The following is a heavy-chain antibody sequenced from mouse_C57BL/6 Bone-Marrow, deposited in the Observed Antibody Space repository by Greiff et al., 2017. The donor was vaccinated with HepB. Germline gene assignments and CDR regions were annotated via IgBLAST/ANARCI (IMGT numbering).Heavy chain of an antibody. CDR2: IDPNSGGT. V-gene: IGHV1-72*01. Sequence: VQLQQPGAELVKPGASVKLSCKASGYTFTSYWMHWVKQRPGRGLEWNGRIDPNSGGTKYNEKFKSKATLTVDKPSSTAYMQLSSLTSEDSAVYYCARIYDGYYEFAYWGQGTLVTVSA. CDR1: GYTFTSYW. D-gene: IGHD2-3*01. CDR3: ARIYDGYYEFAY. J-gene: IGHJ3*01.